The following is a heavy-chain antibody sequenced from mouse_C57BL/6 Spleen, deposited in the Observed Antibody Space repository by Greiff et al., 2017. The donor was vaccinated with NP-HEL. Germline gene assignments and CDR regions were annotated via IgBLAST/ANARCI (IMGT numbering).Heavy chain of an antibody. CDR3: ARSNYYGSRGDFDY. J-gene: IGHJ2*01. CDR1: GYTFTGYW. D-gene: IGHD1-1*01. CDR2: ILPGSGST. Sequence: QVQLQQSGAELMKPGASVKLSCKATGYTFTGYWIEWVKQRPGHGLEWIGEILPGSGSTNYTEKFKGRATFTADTSSNTAYMQLCSLTTEDSAIDYCARSNYYGSRGDFDYWGQGTTLTVSS. V-gene: IGHV1-9*01.